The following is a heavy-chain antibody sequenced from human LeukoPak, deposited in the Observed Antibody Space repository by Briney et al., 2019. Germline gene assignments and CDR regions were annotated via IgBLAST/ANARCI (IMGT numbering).Heavy chain of an antibody. CDR3: ARGGGLDV. J-gene: IGHJ6*02. CDR1: GFTFDDYG. V-gene: IGHV3-7*03. Sequence: GGSLRLSCAASGFTFDDYGMNWARQAPGKGLEWVASINHNGNVNYYVDSVEGRFTISRDNAKNSLYLQMSNLRAEDTAVYFCARGGGLDVWGQGATVTVSS. CDR2: INHNGNVN. D-gene: IGHD3-16*01.